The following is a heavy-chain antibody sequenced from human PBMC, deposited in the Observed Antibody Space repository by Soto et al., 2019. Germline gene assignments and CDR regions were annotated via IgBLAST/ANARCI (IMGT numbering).Heavy chain of an antibody. J-gene: IGHJ6*04. Sequence: SETLSLTCTVSGGSINSSSYYWGWIRQPPGKGLEWIGSIYYSGSTYYNPSLKSRVTISVDTSKNQFSLKLSSVTAADTAVYYCILGSDYYYYGMDVWGKGTTVT. V-gene: IGHV4-39*01. CDR1: GGSINSSSYY. D-gene: IGHD6-6*01. CDR2: IYYSGST. CDR3: ILGSDYYYYGMDV.